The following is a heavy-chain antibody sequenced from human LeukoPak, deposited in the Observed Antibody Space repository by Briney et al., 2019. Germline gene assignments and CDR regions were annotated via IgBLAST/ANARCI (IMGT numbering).Heavy chain of an antibody. CDR3: AHGEDYGGPVGFSG. Sequence: SGPTLVNPTQTLTLTCTFSGFSLSTSGVGVGWIRQPPGKALEWLALIYWDDDKRYRPTLKSRLTITKDTSKNQVVLTMTNMDPVDTATYYCAHGEDYGGPVGFSGWGQGTLVTVSS. J-gene: IGHJ4*02. V-gene: IGHV2-5*02. CDR2: IYWDDDK. D-gene: IGHD4-23*01. CDR1: GFSLSTSGVG.